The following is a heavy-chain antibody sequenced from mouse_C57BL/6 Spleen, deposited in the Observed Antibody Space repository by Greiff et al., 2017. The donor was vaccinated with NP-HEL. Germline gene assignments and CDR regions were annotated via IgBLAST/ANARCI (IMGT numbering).Heavy chain of an antibody. CDR1: GFTFSSYA. Sequence: EVKLMESGGGLVKPGGSLKLSCAASGFTFSSYAMSWVRQTPEKRLEWVATISDGGSYTYYPDNVKGRFTISRDNAKNNLYLQMSHLKSEDTAMYYCARDATTVVATDWYFDVWGTGTTVTVSS. V-gene: IGHV5-4*01. D-gene: IGHD1-1*01. J-gene: IGHJ1*03. CDR2: ISDGGSYT. CDR3: ARDATTVVATDWYFDV.